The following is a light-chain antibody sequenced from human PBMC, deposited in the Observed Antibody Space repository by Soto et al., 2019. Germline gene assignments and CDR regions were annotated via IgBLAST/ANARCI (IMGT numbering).Light chain of an antibody. J-gene: IGKJ1*01. CDR1: QSVSTS. Sequence: IVLTQSPVTLALSPGESAVLYCRASQSVSTSVAWYQHKVGQAPRLFIYDASKRAPGIPPRFTGSGSGTDFTLTISSLEPEDIAVYYCQVRDVWPSFGQGTKVEIK. V-gene: IGKV3-11*01. CDR2: DAS. CDR3: QVRDVWPS.